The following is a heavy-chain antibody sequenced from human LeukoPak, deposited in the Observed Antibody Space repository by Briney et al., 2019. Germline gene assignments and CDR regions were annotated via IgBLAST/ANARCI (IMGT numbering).Heavy chain of an antibody. V-gene: IGHV1-2*02. J-gene: IGHJ3*02. CDR2: INPNSGGT. CDR1: GYTFTSYD. CDR3: ARGAGLGDIVVVPAAMYAFDI. D-gene: IGHD2-2*01. Sequence: ASVKVSCKASGYTFTSYDINWVRQATGQGLEWMGWINPNSGGTNYAQKFQGRVTMTRDTSISTAYMELSRLRSDDTAVYYCARGAGLGDIVVVPAAMYAFDIWGQGTMVTVSS.